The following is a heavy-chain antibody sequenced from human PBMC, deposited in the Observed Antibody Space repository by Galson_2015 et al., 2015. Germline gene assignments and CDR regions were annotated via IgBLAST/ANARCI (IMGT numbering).Heavy chain of an antibody. Sequence: SVKVSCKASGYTFSSYAISWVRQAPGQGLEWMGRIIPILGIANYAQKFQGRVTITADKSTSTAYMELSSLRSEDTAVYYCARAVNVYDVPLLLYGAFDILGQGTMVTVSS. CDR3: ARAVNVYDVPLLLYGAFDI. CDR2: IIPILGIA. CDR1: GYTFSSYA. V-gene: IGHV1-69*04. D-gene: IGHD5/OR15-5a*01. J-gene: IGHJ3*02.